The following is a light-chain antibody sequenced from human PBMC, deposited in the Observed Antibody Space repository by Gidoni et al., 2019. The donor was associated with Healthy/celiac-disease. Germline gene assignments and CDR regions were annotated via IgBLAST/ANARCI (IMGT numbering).Light chain of an antibody. CDR3: QQSYSTPFT. J-gene: IGKJ3*01. V-gene: IGKV1-39*01. CDR2: AAS. CDR1: QSISSY. Sequence: DIQITQSPSSLSASVGDRVTITCRASQSISSYLNWYQQKPGKAPKLLIYAASNLQSGVPSRFSGSGSGTDFTITISSLQPEDFATYYCQQSYSTPFTFGPGTKVDIK.